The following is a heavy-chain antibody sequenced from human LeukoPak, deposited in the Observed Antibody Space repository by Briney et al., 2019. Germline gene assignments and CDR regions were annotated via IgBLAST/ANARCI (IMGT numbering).Heavy chain of an antibody. Sequence: ASVKVSCKASGYTFTGYYMHWVRQAPGQGPEWMGWINPNSGGTNYAQKFQGRVTMTRDTSISTAYMELSRLRSDDTAVYYCARVPPSELEWLSYYGMDVWGQGTTVTVSS. CDR1: GYTFTGYY. CDR3: ARVPPSELEWLSYYGMDV. V-gene: IGHV1-2*02. J-gene: IGHJ6*02. CDR2: INPNSGGT. D-gene: IGHD3-3*01.